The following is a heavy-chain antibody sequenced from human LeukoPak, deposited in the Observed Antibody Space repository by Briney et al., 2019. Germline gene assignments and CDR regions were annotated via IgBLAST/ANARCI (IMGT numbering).Heavy chain of an antibody. CDR3: ARMRGMTHNWFDP. Sequence: GGSLRLSCAASGFTFSSYAMSWVRQAPGKGLEWVSAISGSGGSTYYADSVKGRFTISRDNAKNSLYLQMNSLRAEDTAVYYCARMRGMTHNWFDPWGQGTLVTVSS. V-gene: IGHV3-23*01. CDR1: GFTFSSYA. J-gene: IGHJ5*02. D-gene: IGHD1-20*01. CDR2: ISGSGGST.